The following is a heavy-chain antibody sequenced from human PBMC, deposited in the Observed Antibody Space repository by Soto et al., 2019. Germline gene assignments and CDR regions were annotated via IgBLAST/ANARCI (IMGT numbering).Heavy chain of an antibody. CDR2: ISAHNGNT. Sequence: QVHLVQSGAEVKKPGASVKVSCKGSGYTFTSYGITWVRQAPGQGLEWMGWISAHNGNTNYAQKLQGRVTVTRDTSTSPASMELRSLRSDDTAVYYCARGRYGDYWGQGARVTVSS. D-gene: IGHD1-1*01. CDR3: ARGRYGDY. V-gene: IGHV1-18*01. J-gene: IGHJ4*02. CDR1: GYTFTSYG.